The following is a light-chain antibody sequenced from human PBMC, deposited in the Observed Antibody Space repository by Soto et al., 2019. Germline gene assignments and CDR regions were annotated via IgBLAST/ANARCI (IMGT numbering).Light chain of an antibody. J-gene: IGKJ5*01. V-gene: IGKV1-39*01. CDR1: QNIINY. CDR3: QQSYNAPIP. CDR2: VAS. Sequence: DIQITQTPSSLSASMGYRVTITCRASQNIINYLNWYQQKPGKAPQLLIYVASRLESGVPSRFSGSGSGTDFTLTISSLQPEDFATYYCQQSYNAPIPFGQGTRLAI.